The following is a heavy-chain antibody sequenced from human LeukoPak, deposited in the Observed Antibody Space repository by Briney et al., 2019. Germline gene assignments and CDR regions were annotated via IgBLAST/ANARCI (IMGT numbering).Heavy chain of an antibody. V-gene: IGHV1-18*01. D-gene: IGHD6-13*01. CDR3: ARWYLRRPFDY. J-gene: IGHJ4*02. Sequence: NLQGRVTMTTDTSTSTAYMELRSLTSDDTAVYYCARWYLRRPFDYWGQGTLVTVSS.